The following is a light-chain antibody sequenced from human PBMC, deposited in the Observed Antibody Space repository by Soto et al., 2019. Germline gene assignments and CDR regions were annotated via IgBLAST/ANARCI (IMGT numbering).Light chain of an antibody. CDR1: QSVSRH. Sequence: EMAMTQSPSSLCGSTGVRATLPCKASQSVSRHLTWYQQKPGQAPRLLIYDASTRATGIPSRFSGSGSGSEFTLTIGSLQSEDFAVYYCQQYHNWPLTFGRGTKVDIK. J-gene: IGKJ4*01. V-gene: IGKV3-15*01. CDR2: DAS. CDR3: QQYHNWPLT.